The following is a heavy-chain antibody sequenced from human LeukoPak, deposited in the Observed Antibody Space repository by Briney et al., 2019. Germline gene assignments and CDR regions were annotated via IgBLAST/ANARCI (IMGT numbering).Heavy chain of an antibody. J-gene: IGHJ4*02. CDR2: INHSGST. CDR1: GGSFSGYY. V-gene: IGHV4-34*01. Sequence: SGTLSLTCAVYGGSFSGYYWSWIRQPPGKGLEWVGEINHSGSTNYNPSLKSRVTISVDTSKNQFSLKLSSVTAADTAVYYCARRRNFWSGYYRPHFDYWGQGTLVTVSS. D-gene: IGHD3-3*01. CDR3: ARRRNFWSGYYRPHFDY.